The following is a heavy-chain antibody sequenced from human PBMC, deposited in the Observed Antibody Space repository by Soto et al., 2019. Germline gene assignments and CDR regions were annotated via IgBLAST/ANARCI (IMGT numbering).Heavy chain of an antibody. Sequence: PGESLKISCKGSGYSFTSYWIGWVRQMPGKGLEWMGIIYPGDSDTRYSPSFQGQVTISADKSISTAYLQWSSLKASDTAMYYCARHVAVEDDYGDQSHYYYYYYMDVWGKGTTVTVSS. CDR3: ARHVAVEDDYGDQSHYYYYYYMDV. V-gene: IGHV5-51*01. CDR2: IYPGDSDT. CDR1: GYSFTSYW. D-gene: IGHD4-17*01. J-gene: IGHJ6*03.